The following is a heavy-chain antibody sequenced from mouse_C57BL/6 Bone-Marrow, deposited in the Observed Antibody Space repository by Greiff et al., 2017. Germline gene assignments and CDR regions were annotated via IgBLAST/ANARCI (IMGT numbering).Heavy chain of an antibody. J-gene: IGHJ4*01. CDR3: ARDGAIAYYSTSYAMDY. D-gene: IGHD2-5*01. CDR1: GFTFSSYA. Sequence: DVKLVESGGGLVKPGGSLKLSCAASGFTFSSYAMSWVRQTPEKRLEWVATISDGGSYTYYPDNVKGRFTISRDNVKNNLYLQMSHLKSEDTAMYYCARDGAIAYYSTSYAMDYWGQGTSVTVSS. CDR2: ISDGGSYT. V-gene: IGHV5-4*01.